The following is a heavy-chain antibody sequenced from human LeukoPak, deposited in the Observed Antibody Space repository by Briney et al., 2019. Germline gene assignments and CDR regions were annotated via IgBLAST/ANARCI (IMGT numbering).Heavy chain of an antibody. J-gene: IGHJ6*02. V-gene: IGHV3-48*03. D-gene: IGHD6-19*01. Sequence: GGSLRLSCAASIFTFSSYEMNCVRQAPGKGLEWVSYISSSGSTIYYADSVKGRFTISRDNAKNSLYLQMNSLRAEDTAVYYCATLRGWTYGMDVWGQGTTVTVSS. CDR3: ATLRGWTYGMDV. CDR1: IFTFSSYE. CDR2: ISSSGSTI.